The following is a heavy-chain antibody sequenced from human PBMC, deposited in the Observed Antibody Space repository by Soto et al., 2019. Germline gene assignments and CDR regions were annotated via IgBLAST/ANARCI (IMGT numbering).Heavy chain of an antibody. V-gene: IGHV3-23*01. J-gene: IGHJ4*02. CDR2: ISGSGGST. CDR1: GFTFSSYA. Sequence: EVQLLESGGGLVQPGGSLRLSCAASGFTFSSYAMSWVRQAPGKGLERVSAISGSGGSTYYADCVKGRFTISRDNSKNTLYLKMNSLRADDTAVYYCAKDLPDYGDYDGGSDFDYWGQGTMVTVSS. CDR3: AKDLPDYGDYDGGSDFDY. D-gene: IGHD4-17*01.